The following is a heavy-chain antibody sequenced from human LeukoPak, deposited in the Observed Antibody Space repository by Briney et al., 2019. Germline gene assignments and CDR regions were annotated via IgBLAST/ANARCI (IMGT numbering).Heavy chain of an antibody. Sequence: ASVKVSCKAPGDNFSSYVITWVRQAPGQGLEWMGRIIPELDVANLAQVFKGRVTITADKSTNTAHMELSGLRSDDTAVYYCAREGVYSPDGSGYHRHAFDVWGKGTVVIVSS. V-gene: IGHV1-69*04. CDR3: AREGVYSPDGSGYHRHAFDV. CDR1: GDNFSSYV. D-gene: IGHD3-22*01. J-gene: IGHJ3*01. CDR2: IIPELDVA.